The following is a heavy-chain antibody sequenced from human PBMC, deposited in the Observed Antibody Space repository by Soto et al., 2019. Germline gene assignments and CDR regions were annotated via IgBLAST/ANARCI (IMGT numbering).Heavy chain of an antibody. D-gene: IGHD3-22*01. J-gene: IGHJ4*02. Sequence: GGSLRLSCAASGFTFSSYGMHWVRQAPGKGLEWVAVISYDGSNKYYADSVKGRFTISRDNSKNTLYLQMNSLRAEDTAVYYCAKVWAMRYYDSSGSLPAYWAQGSLVIVSS. CDR1: GFTFSSYG. CDR2: ISYDGSNK. CDR3: AKVWAMRYYDSSGSLPAY. V-gene: IGHV3-30*18.